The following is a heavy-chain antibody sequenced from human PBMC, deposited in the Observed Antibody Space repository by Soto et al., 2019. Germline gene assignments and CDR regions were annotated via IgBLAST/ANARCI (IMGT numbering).Heavy chain of an antibody. V-gene: IGHV3-23*01. CDR2: ISGSGGST. J-gene: IGHJ4*02. D-gene: IGHD6-19*01. CDR1: GFTFSSYA. CDR3: AKGARSNGWFQHFDY. Sequence: EVQLLESGGGLVQPGGSLRLSCAASGFTFSSYAMSWVRQAPGKGLEWVSGISGSGGSTYYEESVKGRFTISRDNSKNTRYLEMTSLRVEDTAVYYGAKGARSNGWFQHFDYWGQGTLVTVSS.